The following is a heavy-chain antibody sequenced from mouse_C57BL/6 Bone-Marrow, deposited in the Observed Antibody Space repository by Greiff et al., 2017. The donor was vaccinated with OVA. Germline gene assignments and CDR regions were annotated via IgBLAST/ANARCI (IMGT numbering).Heavy chain of an antibody. CDR1: GYTFTNYW. V-gene: IGHV1-69*01. Sequence: VQLQQPGAELVMPGASVKLSCKASGYTFTNYWMHWVKQRPGQGLEWIGEIDPSDTYTSYNQKFKGKSTLTVDKSSSTAYMQLSSLTSEDSAVYYGARGGYGRTLGKGGQGTRVTVS. CDR2: IDPSDTYT. CDR3: ARGGYGRTLGK. J-gene: IGHJ3*02. D-gene: IGHD2-2*01.